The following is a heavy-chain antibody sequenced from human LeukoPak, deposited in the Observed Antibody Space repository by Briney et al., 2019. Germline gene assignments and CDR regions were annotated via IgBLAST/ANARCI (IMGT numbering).Heavy chain of an antibody. D-gene: IGHD6-19*01. J-gene: IGHJ4*02. CDR2: INHSGST. CDR1: GGSVTSGSYY. CDR3: ARESPSARHSSGWYLSY. Sequence: SETLSLTCTVSGGSVTSGSYYCGWIRQPPGKGLEWIGEINHSGSTNYNPSLKSRVTISVDTSKNQFSLKLSSVTAADTAVYYCARESPSARHSSGWYLSYWGQGTLVTVSS. V-gene: IGHV4-61*01.